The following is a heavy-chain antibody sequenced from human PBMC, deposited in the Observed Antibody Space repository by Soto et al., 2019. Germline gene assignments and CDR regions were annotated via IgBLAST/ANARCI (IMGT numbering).Heavy chain of an antibody. CDR1: GYTFTSYY. CDR3: ARDPGGYDHYYYYYYGMDV. V-gene: IGHV1-46*01. Sequence: ASVKVSFKASGYTFTSYYMHWVRQAPGQGLEWMGIINPSGGSTSYAQKFQGRVTMTRDTSTSTVYMELSSLRSEDTAVYYCARDPGGYDHYYYYYYGMDVWGQGTTVTVSS. J-gene: IGHJ6*02. CDR2: INPSGGST. D-gene: IGHD5-12*01.